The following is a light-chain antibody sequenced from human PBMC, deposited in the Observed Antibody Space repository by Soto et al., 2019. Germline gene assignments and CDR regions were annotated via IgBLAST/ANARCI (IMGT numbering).Light chain of an antibody. J-gene: IGKJ2*01. CDR3: QQSYRTPHT. CDR1: QSSSNY. CDR2: AAS. Sequence: DTQMTQSPSSLSASIGDRVTITCRANQSSSNYLNWYQQKPGKAPKLLIYAASSLQTGVPSRFSGSGSGTDFILTISSLQPEDFATYYCQQSYRTPHTFGQGTKLEIK. V-gene: IGKV1-39*01.